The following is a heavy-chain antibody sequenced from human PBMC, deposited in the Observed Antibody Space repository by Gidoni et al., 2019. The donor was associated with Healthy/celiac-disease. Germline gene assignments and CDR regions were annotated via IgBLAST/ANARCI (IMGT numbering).Heavy chain of an antibody. J-gene: IGHJ4*02. D-gene: IGHD3-22*01. Sequence: QVQLVESGGGVVQPGRSLRLSCAASGFPFSSYGMHWVRKAPGKGLGCVAVISYDGSNKYYADSVKGRFTISRDNSKNTLYLQMNSLRAEDTAVYYCAKDANYYDSSGYYYFFDYWGQGTLVTVSS. V-gene: IGHV3-30*18. CDR1: GFPFSSYG. CDR3: AKDANYYDSSGYYYFFDY. CDR2: ISYDGSNK.